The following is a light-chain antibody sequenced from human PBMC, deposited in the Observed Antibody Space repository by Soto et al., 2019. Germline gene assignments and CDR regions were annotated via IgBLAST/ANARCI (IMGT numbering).Light chain of an antibody. CDR1: QDINNY. V-gene: IGKV1-33*01. J-gene: IGKJ5*01. Sequence: DIKLTESPSSLSASVGDRVTITCQASQDINNYLNWYQKKPGKAPELLIYDASDLETGVRSRFSGSGSGTDFTLTISSLQPEDIATYYCQQFGDLTFIFGQGTRLDIK. CDR3: QQFGDLTFI. CDR2: DAS.